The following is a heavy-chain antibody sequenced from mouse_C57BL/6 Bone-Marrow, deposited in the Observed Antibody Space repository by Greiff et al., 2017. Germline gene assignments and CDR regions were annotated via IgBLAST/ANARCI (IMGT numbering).Heavy chain of an antibody. CDR1: GYTFTSYW. D-gene: IGHD2-4*01. CDR2: IDPNSGGT. Sequence: VKLQQPGAELVKPGASVKLSCKASGYTFTSYWMHWVKQRPGRGLEWIGRIDPNSGGTKYNEKFKSKATLTVAKPSSTAYMQLSSLTSEDSAVYYCARSGESYYDYDVSPYFDYWGQGTTLTVSS. CDR3: ARSGESYYDYDVSPYFDY. V-gene: IGHV1-72*01. J-gene: IGHJ2*01.